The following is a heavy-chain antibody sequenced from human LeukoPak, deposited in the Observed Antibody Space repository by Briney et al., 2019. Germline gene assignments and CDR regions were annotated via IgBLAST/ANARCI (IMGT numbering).Heavy chain of an antibody. CDR3: ARNHNYTDHYNHMDV. J-gene: IGHJ6*03. CDR2: IIPLFGSS. CDR1: GGTYSYFA. Sequence: SVKVSCKASGGTYSYFAINWVRQAPGQGLEWMGGIIPLFGSSNYTHKFQGRVTFSADKSTNTVYMHLNSLRFEDTAVYYCARNHNYTDHYNHMDVWGRGTAITVSS. D-gene: IGHD3-3*01. V-gene: IGHV1-69*06.